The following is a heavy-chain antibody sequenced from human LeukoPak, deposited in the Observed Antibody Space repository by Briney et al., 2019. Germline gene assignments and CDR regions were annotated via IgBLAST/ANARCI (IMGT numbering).Heavy chain of an antibody. Sequence: GGSLRLSCAASGFTFDDYAMPWVRQAPGKGLEWVSGISWNSGSIGYADSVKGRFTISRDNAKNSLYLQMNSLRAEDTALYYCAKDVNTAMDVYFDYWGQGTLVTVSS. D-gene: IGHD5-18*01. J-gene: IGHJ4*02. V-gene: IGHV3-9*01. CDR1: GFTFDDYA. CDR3: AKDVNTAMDVYFDY. CDR2: ISWNSGSI.